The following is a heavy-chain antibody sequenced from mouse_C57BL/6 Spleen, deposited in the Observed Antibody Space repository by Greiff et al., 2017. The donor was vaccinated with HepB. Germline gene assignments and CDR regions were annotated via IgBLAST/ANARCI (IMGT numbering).Heavy chain of an antibody. V-gene: IGHV5-17*01. CDR1: GFTFSDYG. D-gene: IGHD1-1*01. Sequence: EVQRVESGGGLVKPGGSLKLSCAASGFTFSDYGMHWVRQAPEKGLEWVAYISSGSSTIYYADTVKGRFTISRDNAKNTLFLQMTSLRSEDTAMYYCAKIPYYYGSSGYFDVWGTGTTVTVSS. J-gene: IGHJ1*03. CDR2: ISSGSSTI. CDR3: AKIPYYYGSSGYFDV.